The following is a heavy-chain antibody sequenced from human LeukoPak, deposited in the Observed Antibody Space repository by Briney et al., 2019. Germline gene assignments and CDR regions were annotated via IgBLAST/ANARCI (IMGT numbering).Heavy chain of an antibody. V-gene: IGHV3-23*01. CDR3: AKEPSYCGGDCYSLLDL. Sequence: GGSLRLSCAASGFTFSSYSMAWVRQGPGKGLDWVSLISGSGGSTHYADSVRGRFTISRDNSKNTVYLQMNGLRGEDPAVYFRAKEPSYCGGDCYSLLDLWGQGTLVTVSS. J-gene: IGHJ5*02. CDR2: ISGSGGST. CDR1: GFTFSSYS. D-gene: IGHD2-21*02.